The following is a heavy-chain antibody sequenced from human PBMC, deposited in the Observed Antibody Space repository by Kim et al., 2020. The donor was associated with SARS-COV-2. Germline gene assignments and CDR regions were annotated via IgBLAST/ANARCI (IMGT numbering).Heavy chain of an antibody. Sequence: ADSGKGRFTISRDNAKNSLYLQMNSRRAEDTAVYYCATLRGWQSENWSDPWGQGTLVTVSS. J-gene: IGHJ5*02. CDR3: ATLRGWQSENWSDP. D-gene: IGHD2-15*01. V-gene: IGHV3-11*04.